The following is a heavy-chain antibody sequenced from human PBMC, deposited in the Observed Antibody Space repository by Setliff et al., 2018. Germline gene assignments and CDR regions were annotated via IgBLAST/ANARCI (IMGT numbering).Heavy chain of an antibody. CDR2: IIPIFGTP. V-gene: IGHV1-69*06. CDR1: GYTFTDFG. D-gene: IGHD2-15*01. CDR3: AREGAYCSGGSCYSFDY. Sequence: GASVKVSCKASGYTFTDFGVSWVRQAPGQGLEWMGAIIPIFGTPNYAQNFQDRVTITADISTTTVFMEMSSLRSDNTAVYYCAREGAYCSGGSCYSFDYWGPGTPVTVSS. J-gene: IGHJ4*02.